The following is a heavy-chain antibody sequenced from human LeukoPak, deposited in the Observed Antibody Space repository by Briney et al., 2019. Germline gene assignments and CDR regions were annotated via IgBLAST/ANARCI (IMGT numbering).Heavy chain of an antibody. CDR2: ISSGGTYE. J-gene: IGHJ4*02. V-gene: IGHV3-30*04. CDR3: ARDSSYYYDSGSSGPHYFDN. CDR1: GFTVSNYA. D-gene: IGHD3-10*01. Sequence: PGGSLRLSCAASGFTVSNYAMHWVRQAPGKGLGWVSLISSGGTYEYYADSVKTRFTISRDNSKNTLYLQLNSLRAADTAVYYCARDSSYYYDSGSSGPHYFDNWGQGTLVTVSS.